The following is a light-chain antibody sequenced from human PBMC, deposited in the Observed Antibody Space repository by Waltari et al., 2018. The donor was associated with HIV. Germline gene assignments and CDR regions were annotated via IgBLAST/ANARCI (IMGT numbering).Light chain of an antibody. Sequence: SYALTQPPSVSVAPGQTARIPCGGDNLGSNSVHWYQQKPGQAPVVVSYDDGDRPSGIPERFSGSNSGNTATLTISRVEAGDEADYYCQVSDSSSDQYVFGTGTQVTVL. CDR2: DDG. V-gene: IGLV3-21*02. J-gene: IGLJ1*01. CDR3: QVSDSSSDQYV. CDR1: NLGSNS.